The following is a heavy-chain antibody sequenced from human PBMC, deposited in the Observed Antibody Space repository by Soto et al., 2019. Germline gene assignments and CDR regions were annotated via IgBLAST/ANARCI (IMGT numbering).Heavy chain of an antibody. CDR2: IRSKANSYAT. J-gene: IGHJ4*01. V-gene: IGHV3-73*01. D-gene: IGHD4-4*01. Sequence: RRLSCAASGFTFSGSAMHWVRQASGKGLEWVGRIRSKANSYATAYAASVKGRFTISRDDSKNTAYLQMNSLKTEDTAVYYCTTDSYSTIPIARFDYWGHGTPVTVSS. CDR3: TTDSYSTIPIARFDY. CDR1: GFTFSGSA.